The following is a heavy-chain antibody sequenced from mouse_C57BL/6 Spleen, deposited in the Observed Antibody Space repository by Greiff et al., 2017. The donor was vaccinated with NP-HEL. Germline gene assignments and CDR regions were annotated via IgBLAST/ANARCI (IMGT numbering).Heavy chain of an antibody. CDR2: IDPENGDT. J-gene: IGHJ2*01. Sequence: EVQLQQSGAELVRPGASVKLSCTASGFNIKDDYMHWVKQRPEQGLEWIGWIDPENGDTEYASKFQGKATITADTSSNTAYLQLSSLTYEDTAVYYCTTKRQLRLFFDSWNQCTTLTVSS. CDR3: TTKRQLRLFFDS. V-gene: IGHV14-4*01. D-gene: IGHD3-2*02. CDR1: GFNIKDDY.